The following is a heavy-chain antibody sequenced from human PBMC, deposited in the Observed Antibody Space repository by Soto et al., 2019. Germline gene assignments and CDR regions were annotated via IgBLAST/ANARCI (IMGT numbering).Heavy chain of an antibody. CDR3: AKVALSSGSSWYTVYFDY. CDR1: GFTFSSYG. CDR2: ISYDGSNK. V-gene: IGHV3-30*18. D-gene: IGHD6-13*01. Sequence: GGSLRLSCAASGFTFSSYGMHWVRQAPGKGLEWVAVISYDGSNKYYADSVKGRSTISRDNSKNTLYLQMNSLRAEDTAVYYCAKVALSSGSSWYTVYFDYWGQGTLVTVSS. J-gene: IGHJ4*02.